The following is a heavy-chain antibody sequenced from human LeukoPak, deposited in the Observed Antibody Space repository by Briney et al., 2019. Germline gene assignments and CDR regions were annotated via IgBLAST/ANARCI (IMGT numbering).Heavy chain of an antibody. V-gene: IGHV3-7*01. CDR1: GFTFSDYW. Sequence: PGVSLRLSCASSGFTFSDYWMSWVRQAPGKGLEWVANIKQDGSEKYYVDSVKGRFTISRDNAKNSLYLQMNSLRAEDTAVYYCVRDRAYFDSSGFYNLDYWGQGTLVTVSS. CDR3: VRDRAYFDSSGFYNLDY. CDR2: IKQDGSEK. D-gene: IGHD3-22*01. J-gene: IGHJ4*02.